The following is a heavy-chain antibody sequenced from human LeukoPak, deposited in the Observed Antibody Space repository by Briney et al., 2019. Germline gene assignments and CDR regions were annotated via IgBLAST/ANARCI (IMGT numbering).Heavy chain of an antibody. Sequence: SQTLSLTCAISGDSVSSNSAAWNWIRQSPSGGLEWLGRTYYRCKWYNDYAVSVKSRITINPDTSKSQFSLQLNSVTPEDTAVYYCAREEYSGSYSDLYYFDYWGQGTLVTVSS. CDR1: GDSVSSNSAA. D-gene: IGHD1-26*01. CDR3: AREEYSGSYSDLYYFDY. J-gene: IGHJ4*02. CDR2: TYYRCKWYN. V-gene: IGHV6-1*01.